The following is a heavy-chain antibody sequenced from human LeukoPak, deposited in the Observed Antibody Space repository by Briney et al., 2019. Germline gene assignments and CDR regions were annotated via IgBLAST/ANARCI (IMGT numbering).Heavy chain of an antibody. CDR2: ISRYGGNI. V-gene: IGHV3-23*01. D-gene: IGHD2-8*02. CDR1: GFTFSSYA. Sequence: GSLRLSCVGSGFTFSSYAMSWVRQAPGTGLEWVSGISRYGGNIYYAESVKGRFTISRDNSNDTLYLQMNTLRVEDTAVYYCAKDFVGTGNFRGGDYWGQGTLVTVSS. J-gene: IGHJ4*02. CDR3: AKDFVGTGNFRGGDY.